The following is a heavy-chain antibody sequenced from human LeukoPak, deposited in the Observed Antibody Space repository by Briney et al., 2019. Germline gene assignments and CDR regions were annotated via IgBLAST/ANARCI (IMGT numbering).Heavy chain of an antibody. CDR3: ARPMIVVVGGAFDI. Sequence: GESLKISCKGSGYSFTSYWIGWVRQMPGKGLEWMGIIYPGDAATRYSPSFQGQVTISDAKSISTAYLQWSSLKASDTAMYYCARPMIVVVGGAFDILGQGTMVTVPS. CDR1: GYSFTSYW. D-gene: IGHD3-22*01. V-gene: IGHV5-51*01. CDR2: IYPGDAAT. J-gene: IGHJ3*02.